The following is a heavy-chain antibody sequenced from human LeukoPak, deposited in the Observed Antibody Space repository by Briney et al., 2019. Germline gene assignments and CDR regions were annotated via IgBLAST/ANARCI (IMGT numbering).Heavy chain of an antibody. J-gene: IGHJ4*02. CDR2: IKQEGSEE. V-gene: IGHV3-7*01. CDR1: GFNFSSNW. CDR3: ARGGSRYDN. D-gene: IGHD3-22*01. Sequence: GGSLRLSCAASGFNFSSNWMSWVRQAPGKGLEWVANIKQEGSEEYYVDSVKGRFSISRDNAKNSLYLQMNSLRAEDTAVYYCARGGSRYDNWGQGTLVTVSS.